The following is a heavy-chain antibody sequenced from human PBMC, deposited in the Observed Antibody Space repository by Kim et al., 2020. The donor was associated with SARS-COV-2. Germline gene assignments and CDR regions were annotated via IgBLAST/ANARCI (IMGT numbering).Heavy chain of an antibody. D-gene: IGHD6-6*01. Sequence: YADAVKGRFTISRDNAKNTLYLQMNSLRAEDTAVYYCARGGEEGARPLDYWGQGTLVTVSS. J-gene: IGHJ4*02. V-gene: IGHV3-30*01. CDR3: ARGGEEGARPLDY.